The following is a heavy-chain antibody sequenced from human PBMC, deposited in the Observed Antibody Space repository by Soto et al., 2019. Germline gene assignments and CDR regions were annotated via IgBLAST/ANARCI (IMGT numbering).Heavy chain of an antibody. CDR2: TYYRSKWYN. CDR3: AREKRTGIAVAGYFDY. Sequence: SQSLSLTFPISGDSVSSNSSPWNWIRQSPSRGLEWLGRTYYRSKWYNDYAVSVKSRITINPDTSKNQFSLQLNSVTPEDTAVYYCAREKRTGIAVAGYFDYWGQGTLVTVSS. D-gene: IGHD6-19*01. J-gene: IGHJ4*02. CDR1: GDSVSSNSSP. V-gene: IGHV6-1*01.